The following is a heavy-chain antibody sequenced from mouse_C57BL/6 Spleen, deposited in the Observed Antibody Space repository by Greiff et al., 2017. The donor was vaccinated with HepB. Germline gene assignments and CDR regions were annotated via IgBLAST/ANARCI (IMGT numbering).Heavy chain of an antibody. CDR2: IHPSDSDT. J-gene: IGHJ4*01. CDR3: AIYYYYGTYAMDY. Sequence: VKLKQPGAELVKPGASVKVSCKASGYTFTSYWMHWVKQRPGQGLEWIGRIHPSDSDTNYNQKFKGKATLTVDKSSSTAYMQLSSLTSEDSAVYYCAIYYYYGTYAMDYWGQGTSVTVSS. D-gene: IGHD1-1*01. V-gene: IGHV1-74*01. CDR1: GYTFTSYW.